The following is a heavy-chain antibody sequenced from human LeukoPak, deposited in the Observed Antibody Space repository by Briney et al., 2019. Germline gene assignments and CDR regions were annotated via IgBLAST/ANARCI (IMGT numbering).Heavy chain of an antibody. Sequence: GGSLRLSCAASGFTFSYYSMNWVRQAPGKGLEWVSYISDSSDTMYNADSVKGRFTISRDNAKNSLYLQMNSLRAEDTAVYYCARDLIVGTTIRYYFDYWGQGTLVTVSS. V-gene: IGHV3-48*01. CDR3: ARDLIVGTTIRYYFDY. CDR2: ISDSSDTM. CDR1: GFTFSYYS. D-gene: IGHD1-26*01. J-gene: IGHJ4*02.